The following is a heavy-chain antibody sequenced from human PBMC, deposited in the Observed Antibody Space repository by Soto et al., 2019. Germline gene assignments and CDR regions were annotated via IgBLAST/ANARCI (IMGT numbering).Heavy chain of an antibody. CDR3: ARARSGWSAAMDV. V-gene: IGHV3-13*01. J-gene: IGHJ4*02. CDR2: IGTTGET. D-gene: IGHD6-13*01. Sequence: PEGSLRLSCLVSGFTFSDYDMHWVRQEAGKALEWVGAIGTTGETYSPESMEGRFTISRENVKNSLYLQISSLRAGDTAVYFCARARSGWSAAMDVWGRGTLVTVFS. CDR1: GFTFSDYD.